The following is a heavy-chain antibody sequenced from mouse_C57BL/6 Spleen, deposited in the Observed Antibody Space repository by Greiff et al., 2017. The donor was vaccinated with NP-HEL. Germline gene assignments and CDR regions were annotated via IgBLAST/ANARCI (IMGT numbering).Heavy chain of an antibody. CDR1: GYTFTDYY. J-gene: IGHJ4*01. V-gene: IGHV1-76*01. CDR3: AREKLILRITTVVADAMDY. D-gene: IGHD1-1*01. CDR2: IYPGSGNT. Sequence: QVQLQQSGAELVRPGASVKLSCKASGYTFTDYYINWVKQRPGQGLEWIARIYPGSGNTYYNEKFKGKATLTAEKSSSTAYMQLSSLTSEDSAVYFCAREKLILRITTVVADAMDYWGQGTSVTVSS.